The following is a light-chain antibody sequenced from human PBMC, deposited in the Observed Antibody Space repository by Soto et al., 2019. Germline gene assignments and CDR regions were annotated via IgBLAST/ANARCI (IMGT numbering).Light chain of an antibody. CDR3: QQCDNSLFT. J-gene: IGKJ3*01. Sequence: EIVLTQSPGTLSLSPGERATLSCRASQSVSSNNYLAWYQQKPGQAPRLLIYGASSRATGIPDRFSGSGSGTDFTLTISRLEPEDFAVYYCQQCDNSLFTFGPGTKVDIK. V-gene: IGKV3-20*01. CDR2: GAS. CDR1: QSVSSNNY.